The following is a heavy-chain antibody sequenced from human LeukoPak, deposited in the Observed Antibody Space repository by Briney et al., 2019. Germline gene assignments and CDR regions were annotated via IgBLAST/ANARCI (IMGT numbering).Heavy chain of an antibody. D-gene: IGHD4-23*01. CDR1: GYTFTSYG. CDR2: ISAYNGNT. Sequence: ASVKVSCKASGYTFTSYGISWVRQAPGQGLEWMGWISAYNGNTNYAQKFQGRVTITADESTSTAYMELSSLRSEDTAVYYCARDDYGGNCAFDIWGQGTMVTVSS. J-gene: IGHJ3*02. CDR3: ARDDYGGNCAFDI. V-gene: IGHV1-18*01.